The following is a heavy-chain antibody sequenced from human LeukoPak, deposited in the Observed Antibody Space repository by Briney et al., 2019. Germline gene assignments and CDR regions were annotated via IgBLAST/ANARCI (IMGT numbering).Heavy chain of an antibody. D-gene: IGHD5-24*01. Sequence: PSQTLSLTCTVSGGSISSGSYYWSWIRQPAGKGLEWIGRIYTSGSTNYNPSLKSRVTISVDTSKNQFFLKLSSVTAADTAVYYCARCALGYNSRYYYYMDVWGKGTTVTVSS. CDR3: ARCALGYNSRYYYYMDV. J-gene: IGHJ6*03. CDR1: GGSISSGSYY. CDR2: IYTSGST. V-gene: IGHV4-61*02.